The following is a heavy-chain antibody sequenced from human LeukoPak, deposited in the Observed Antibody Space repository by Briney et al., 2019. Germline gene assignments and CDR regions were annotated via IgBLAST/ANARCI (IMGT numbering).Heavy chain of an antibody. D-gene: IGHD2-15*01. J-gene: IGHJ5*02. CDR3: ARSSGGTPLYWFDP. CDR1: GYTFTSYG. Sequence: ASVKVSCKASGYTFTSYGISWVRQAPGQGLEWMGRISAYNGNTNYAQKLQGRVTMTTDTSTSTAYMELRSLRSDDTAVYYCARSSGGTPLYWFDPWGQGTLVTVSS. V-gene: IGHV1-18*01. CDR2: ISAYNGNT.